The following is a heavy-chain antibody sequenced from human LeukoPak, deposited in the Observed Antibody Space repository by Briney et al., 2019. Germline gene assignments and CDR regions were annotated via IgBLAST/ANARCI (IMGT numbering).Heavy chain of an antibody. D-gene: IGHD5-12*01. Sequence: GASVKVSCKASGGTFSSYAISWVRQAPGQGLEWMGGIIPIFGTTNYAQKFQGRVTITADESTSTAYTELSSLRSEDTAVYYCASMGYSDYVSNWFDPWGQGTLVTVSS. J-gene: IGHJ5*02. CDR2: IIPIFGTT. V-gene: IGHV1-69*13. CDR3: ASMGYSDYVSNWFDP. CDR1: GGTFSSYA.